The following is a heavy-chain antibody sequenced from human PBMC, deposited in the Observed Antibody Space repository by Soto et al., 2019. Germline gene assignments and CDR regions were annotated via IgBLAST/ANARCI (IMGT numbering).Heavy chain of an antibody. V-gene: IGHV3-49*03. CDR3: TREQLVDYYYYYMDV. CDR2: IRSKAYGGTT. J-gene: IGHJ6*03. CDR1: GFTFGDYA. Sequence: LRLSCTASGFTFGDYAMSWFRQAPGKGLEWVGFIRSKAYGGTTEYAASVKGRFTISRDDSKSIAYLQMNSLKTEDTAVYYCTREQLVDYYYYYMDVWGKGNTVTVSS. D-gene: IGHD6-6*01.